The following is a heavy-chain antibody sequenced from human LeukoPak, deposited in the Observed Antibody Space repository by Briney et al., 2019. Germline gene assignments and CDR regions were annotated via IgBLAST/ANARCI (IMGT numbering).Heavy chain of an antibody. CDR3: ARVGVAAIILGAFDI. V-gene: IGHV3-30-3*01. J-gene: IGHJ3*02. CDR1: GFTFSNYA. CDR2: ISFDGSNK. Sequence: PGGSLRLSCAASGFTFSNYAMHWVRQAPGKGLEWVAVISFDGSNKDYADSVKGRFTISRDNSKNTLYLQMNSLRPEDTAMYYCARVGVAAIILGAFDIWGQGTMVTVSS. D-gene: IGHD5-12*01.